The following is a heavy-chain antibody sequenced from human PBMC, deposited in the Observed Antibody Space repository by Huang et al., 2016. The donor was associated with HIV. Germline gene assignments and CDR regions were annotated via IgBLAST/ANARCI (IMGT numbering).Heavy chain of an antibody. CDR2: MNPNNGNT. J-gene: IGHJ5*02. V-gene: IGHV1-8*01. D-gene: IGHD6-13*01. Sequence: QVQLVQSGAEVKKPGASVKVSCKASGYTFTSYDINWVRQATGQGLEWMGCMNPNNGNTGYAQKFQGRGTMTRNTAISTAYMELSSLRSEDTAVYYCARSSSSWSNWFDPWGQGTLVTVSS. CDR1: GYTFTSYD. CDR3: ARSSSSWSNWFDP.